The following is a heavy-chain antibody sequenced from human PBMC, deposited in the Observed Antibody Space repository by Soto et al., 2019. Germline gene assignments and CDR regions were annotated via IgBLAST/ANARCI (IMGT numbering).Heavy chain of an antibody. CDR2: ISYDGSNK. Sequence: GGSLRLSCAASGFTFSSYAMHWVRQAPGKGLEWVAVISYDGSNKYYADSVKGRFTISRDNSKNTLYLQMNSLRAEDTAVYYCARVGDSSGYCDYWGQGTLVTVSS. J-gene: IGHJ4*02. D-gene: IGHD3-22*01. V-gene: IGHV3-30-3*01. CDR1: GFTFSSYA. CDR3: ARVGDSSGYCDY.